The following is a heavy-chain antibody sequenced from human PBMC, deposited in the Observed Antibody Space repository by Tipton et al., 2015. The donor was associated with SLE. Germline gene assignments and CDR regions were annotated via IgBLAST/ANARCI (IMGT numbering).Heavy chain of an antibody. CDR1: GFTFSSYW. J-gene: IGHJ3*02. Sequence: SGFTFSSYWMHWVRQAPGKGLVWVSRINSDGSSTSYADSVKGRFTISRDDAKNTLYLQMNSLRAEDTAVYYCARPRGRGSPNAFDIWGQGTMVTVSS. V-gene: IGHV3-74*01. CDR2: INSDGSST. D-gene: IGHD3-16*01. CDR3: ARPRGRGSPNAFDI.